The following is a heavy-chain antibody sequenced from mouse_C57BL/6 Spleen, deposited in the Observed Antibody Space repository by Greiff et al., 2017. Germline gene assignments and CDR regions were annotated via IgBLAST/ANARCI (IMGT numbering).Heavy chain of an antibody. D-gene: IGHD2-3*01. CDR2: ISYDGSN. V-gene: IGHV3-6*01. CDR1: GYSITSGYY. CDR3: ARAIYGGYYCAMDY. J-gene: IGHJ4*01. Sequence: VQLKQSGPGLVKPSQSLSLTCSVTGYSITSGYYWNWIRQFPGNKLEWMGYISYDGSNNYNPSLKNLISITRDTSKNQFFLKLKSVTTEDTATYYCARAIYGGYYCAMDYWGQGTSGTVSS.